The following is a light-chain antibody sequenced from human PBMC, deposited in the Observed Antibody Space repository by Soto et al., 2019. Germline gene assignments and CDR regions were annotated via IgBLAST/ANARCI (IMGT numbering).Light chain of an antibody. CDR1: QSIGST. CDR3: QQNHTFPGT. CDR2: AAA. V-gene: IGKV1-39*01. J-gene: IGKJ1*01. Sequence: DLRMTQSPSSLSASVRDRVTITCRASQSIGSTLNSYQQSPGRAPKLLVFAAASKSRGVPLRFDARGSGTDFSLTINRLQPEDVAKYDCQQNHTFPGTFGQGTKVDVK.